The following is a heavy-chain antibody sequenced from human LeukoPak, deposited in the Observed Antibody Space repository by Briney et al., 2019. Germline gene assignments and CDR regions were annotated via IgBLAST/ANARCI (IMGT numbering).Heavy chain of an antibody. V-gene: IGHV4-59*01. CDR1: GGSISSDY. D-gene: IGHD6-13*01. CDR3: ARRIASSGQGFDY. Sequence: SETLSLTCTVSGGSISSDYWSCIRQAPGKGLEWIGYISYTGNTNYNPSLKSRVTISVDMSKSQFSLKLNSVTAADTAVYYCARRIASSGQGFDYWGQGTLVTVSS. J-gene: IGHJ4*02. CDR2: ISYTGNT.